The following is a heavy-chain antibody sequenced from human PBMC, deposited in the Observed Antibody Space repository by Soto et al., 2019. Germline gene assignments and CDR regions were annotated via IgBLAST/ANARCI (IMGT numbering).Heavy chain of an antibody. V-gene: IGHV1-69*13. CDR1: GGAFSSYS. Sequence: GASVKVCCEASGGAFSSYSSSWVRQAPGQRLEWMGGIIPIFGTANYAQKFQGRVTITADESTSTAYMELSSLRSEDTAVYYCASSWYSSGWYADYWGQGTLVTVSS. J-gene: IGHJ4*02. D-gene: IGHD6-19*01. CDR2: IIPIFGTA. CDR3: ASSWYSSGWYADY.